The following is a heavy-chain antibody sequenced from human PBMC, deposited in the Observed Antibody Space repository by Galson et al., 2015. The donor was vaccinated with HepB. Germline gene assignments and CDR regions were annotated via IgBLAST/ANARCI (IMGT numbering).Heavy chain of an antibody. Sequence: LRLSCAASGFTFSSYSMNWVRQAPGKGLEWVSSISSSSSYIYYADSVKGRFTISRDNAKNSLYLQMNSLSAEDTAVYYCARDNKEYCTSTSCYTTEYFQHWGQGTLVTVSS. J-gene: IGHJ1*01. V-gene: IGHV3-21*01. CDR2: ISSSSSYI. CDR3: ARDNKEYCTSTSCYTTEYFQH. D-gene: IGHD2-2*02. CDR1: GFTFSSYS.